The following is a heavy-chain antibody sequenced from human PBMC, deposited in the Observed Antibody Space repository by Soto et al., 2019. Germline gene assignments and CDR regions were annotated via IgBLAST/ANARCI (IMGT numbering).Heavy chain of an antibody. CDR2: IYYSGST. CDR3: ARHWNTTYYDFGSGYYRTGYFNY. CDR1: GGSIGSSSYY. V-gene: IGHV4-39*01. Sequence: PSETLSLTCTVSGGSIGSSSYYWGWIRQPPGKGLEWIGSIYYSGSTYYNPSLKSRVTISVDTSKNQFSLKLSSVPAADTAVYYWARHWNTTYYDFGSGYYRTGYFNYWARETPVTVSS. D-gene: IGHD3-3*01. J-gene: IGHJ4*02.